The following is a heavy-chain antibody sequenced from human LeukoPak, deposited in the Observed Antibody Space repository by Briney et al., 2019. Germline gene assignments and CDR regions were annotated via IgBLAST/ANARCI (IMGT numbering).Heavy chain of an antibody. CDR3: ARGGSGSYYHLFDY. V-gene: IGHV3-23*01. CDR1: GFTFSSYA. CDR2: ISGSDAGT. D-gene: IGHD3-10*01. Sequence: GGSLRLSCAASGFTFSSYAMSWVRQIPGKGLEWVSAISGSDAGTYYADSVKGRFTISRDNAKNSLYLQMNSLRAEDTAVYYCARGGSGSYYHLFDYWGQGTLVTVSS. J-gene: IGHJ4*02.